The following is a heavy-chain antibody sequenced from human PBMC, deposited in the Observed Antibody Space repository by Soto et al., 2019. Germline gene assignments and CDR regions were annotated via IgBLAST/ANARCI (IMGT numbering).Heavy chain of an antibody. CDR3: ARSSSAYSRFDY. D-gene: IGHD3-22*01. V-gene: IGHV4-31*03. J-gene: IGHJ4*02. Sequence: QVQLQESGPGLVQPSQTLSLTCTVSGDSISSGGYYWGWVRQHPGKGLEWMGYKFHNGNTHYNPSLNSRLAISPDASKNQFSLMVSAVTASDTTVYFCARSSSAYSRFDYWGQGRLVTVSP. CDR1: GDSISSGGYY. CDR2: KFHNGNT.